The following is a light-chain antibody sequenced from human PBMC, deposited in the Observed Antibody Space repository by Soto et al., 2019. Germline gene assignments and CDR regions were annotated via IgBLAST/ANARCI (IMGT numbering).Light chain of an antibody. Sequence: DIQMTQSPSTLSASVGDRVTITCRASQSISSWLAWYQQKPGKAPKLLIHEASSSEIGVPPRVSGSGFGTEFTLTISRLQPDDFATYYCQYYKEASTFGQGTRLEIK. CDR2: EAS. CDR1: QSISSW. J-gene: IGKJ1*01. CDR3: QYYKEAST. V-gene: IGKV1-5*03.